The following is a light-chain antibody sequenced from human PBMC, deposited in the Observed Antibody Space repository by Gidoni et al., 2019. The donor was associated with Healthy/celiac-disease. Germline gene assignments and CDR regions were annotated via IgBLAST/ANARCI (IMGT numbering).Light chain of an antibody. CDR3: QQRSNWPPI. J-gene: IGKJ5*01. CDR1: QSVSSY. V-gene: IGKV3-11*01. CDR2: DAS. Sequence: EIVLTQSPATLSLSPGERSTLSGRASQSVSSYLAWYQQKPGQAPRLLIYDASNRATGIPARFSGRGSGTDFTLTISSLEPEDFAVYYCQQRSNWPPIFGQGTRLEIK.